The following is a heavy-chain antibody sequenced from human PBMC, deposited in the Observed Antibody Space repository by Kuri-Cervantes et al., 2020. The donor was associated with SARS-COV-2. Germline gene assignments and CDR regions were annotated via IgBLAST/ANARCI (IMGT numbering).Heavy chain of an antibody. CDR2: ISGSGGST. D-gene: IGHD6-19*01. V-gene: IGHV3-23*01. J-gene: IGHJ4*02. CDR1: GFTFSSYA. Sequence: GESLKISCAASGFTFSSYAMSWVRQAPGKGLEWVSAISGSGGSTYYADSVKGRFTISRDNSKNTLYLQMNSLRAEDTAVYYCAKDGEIIAVAGPPDYWGQGTLVTFSS. CDR3: AKDGEIIAVAGPPDY.